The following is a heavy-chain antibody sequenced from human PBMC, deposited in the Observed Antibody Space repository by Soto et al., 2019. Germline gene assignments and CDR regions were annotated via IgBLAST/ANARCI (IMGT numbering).Heavy chain of an antibody. CDR3: ARGSGYDWGHFDY. CDR2: IYYSGST. Sequence: QVQLQESGPGLVKPSQTLSLTCTVSGGSISSGDYYWSWIRQPPGKGLEWIGYIYYSGSTYYNPSLKSRVXXSXGRXQNQFSLKLSSVTAADTAVYYCARGSGYDWGHFDYWGQGTLVTVSS. CDR1: GGSISSGDYY. D-gene: IGHD5-12*01. J-gene: IGHJ4*02. V-gene: IGHV4-30-4*01.